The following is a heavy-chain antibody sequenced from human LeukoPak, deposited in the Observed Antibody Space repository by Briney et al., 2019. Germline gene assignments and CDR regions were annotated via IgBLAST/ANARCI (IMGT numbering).Heavy chain of an antibody. V-gene: IGHV3-7*01. D-gene: IGHD2/OR15-2a*01. Sequence: GGSLRLSCAASGFTLSSYWMSWDRQSPGKGREWVANIKQEGSEKYYVDSGKGRFTISRDKAKNSLYLQMNSMRPEDTAVYYCALIRTTKGADYWGQGTLVTVSS. CDR1: GFTLSSYW. J-gene: IGHJ4*02. CDR3: ALIRTTKGADY. CDR2: IKQEGSEK.